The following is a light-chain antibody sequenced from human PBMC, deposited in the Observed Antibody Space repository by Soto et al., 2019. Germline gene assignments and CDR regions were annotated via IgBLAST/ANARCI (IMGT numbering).Light chain of an antibody. Sequence: ETVMTQSPATLSVSPGERATLSCRASQSVSSKLAWYQQKPGQAPRLLIYGASTRATGIPTRYGGSGSETEFTLSISRVQSEDFAVYYCQQDNNLPPITFGQGIRLEI. J-gene: IGKJ5*01. CDR3: QQDNNLPPIT. CDR1: QSVSSK. CDR2: GAS. V-gene: IGKV3D-15*01.